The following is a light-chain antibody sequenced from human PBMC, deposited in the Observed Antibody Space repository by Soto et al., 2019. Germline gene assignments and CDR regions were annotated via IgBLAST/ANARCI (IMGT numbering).Light chain of an antibody. CDR2: GAS. CDR3: QQYGSSGT. V-gene: IGKV3-20*01. Sequence: EIVLTQSPGTLSVSPGERSTLCCRASQSVSNNYLAWYQQKPGQAPRLLIYGASNRATGIPDRFSGSGSGTDFTLTISRLEPEDFAVYYCQQYGSSGTFGQGTKVDI. CDR1: QSVSNNY. J-gene: IGKJ1*01.